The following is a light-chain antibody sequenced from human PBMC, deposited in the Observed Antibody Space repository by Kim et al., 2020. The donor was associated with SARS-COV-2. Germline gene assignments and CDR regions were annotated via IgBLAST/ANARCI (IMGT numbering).Light chain of an antibody. J-gene: IGKJ1*01. V-gene: IGKV3-15*01. CDR1: QSVSIN. CDR2: NAF. Sequence: VCPGDRATLSCRASQSVSINLAWYQQKPGQAPRLLISNAFSRATGVPVRFSGSGSGTAFTLTISSLQSEDFAIYYCQQYDDWPRTFGQGTKVEIK. CDR3: QQYDDWPRT.